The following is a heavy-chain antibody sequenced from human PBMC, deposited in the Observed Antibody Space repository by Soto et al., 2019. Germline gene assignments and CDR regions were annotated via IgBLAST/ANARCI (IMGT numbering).Heavy chain of an antibody. CDR1: GGTFSSYA. Sequence: QVQLVQSGAEVKKPGSSVKVSCKASGGTFSSYAISWVRQAPGQGLEWMGGIIPIFGTANYAQKFQGRVTITXXEXTXTAYMELSSLRSEDTAVYYCAGPPELTRIYYYYGMDVWGKGPRSPSPQ. D-gene: IGHD1-7*01. J-gene: IGHJ6*01. CDR2: IIPIFGTA. CDR3: AGPPELTRIYYYYGMDV. V-gene: IGHV1-69*12.